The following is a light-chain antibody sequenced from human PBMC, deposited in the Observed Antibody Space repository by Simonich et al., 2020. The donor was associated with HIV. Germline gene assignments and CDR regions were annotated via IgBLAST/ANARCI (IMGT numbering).Light chain of an antibody. CDR2: SAS. Sequence: DIQMTQSPSSVSASVGDRVTITCRASQGISSYLAWYQQKPGKAPNLLIYSASTLQSGVPSRFSGSGSGTDFTLTISSLQPEDVATYHCQQANSFPFTFGPGTKVEIK. V-gene: IGKV1-12*01. CDR3: QQANSFPFT. J-gene: IGKJ3*01. CDR1: QGISSY.